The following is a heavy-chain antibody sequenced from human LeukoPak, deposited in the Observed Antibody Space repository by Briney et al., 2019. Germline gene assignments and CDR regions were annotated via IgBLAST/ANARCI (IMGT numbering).Heavy chain of an antibody. CDR1: GFTFSSYA. CDR2: ISYDGSNK. V-gene: IGHV3-30-3*01. Sequence: GGSLRLSCAASGFTFSSYAMHWVRQAPGKGLEWVAVISYDGSNKYYADSVKGRFTISRDNSKNTLYLQMNSLRAEDTAVYYCARHDITIFGGYYYYGMDVWGQGTTVTVSS. CDR3: ARHDITIFGGYYYYGMDV. J-gene: IGHJ6*02. D-gene: IGHD3-3*01.